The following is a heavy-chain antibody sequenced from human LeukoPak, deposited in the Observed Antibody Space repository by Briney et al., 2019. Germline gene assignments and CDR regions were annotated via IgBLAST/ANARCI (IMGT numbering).Heavy chain of an antibody. CDR1: GYTFTSYG. J-gene: IGHJ5*02. Sequence: ASVKVSCKAPGYTFTSYGISWVRQAPGQGLEWMGWISAYNGNTNYAQKLQGRVTMTTDTSTSTAYMELRSLRSDDTAVYYCARSGLQYSSSWYRTGFDPWGQGTLVTVSS. D-gene: IGHD6-13*01. CDR3: ARSGLQYSSSWYRTGFDP. CDR2: ISAYNGNT. V-gene: IGHV1-18*01.